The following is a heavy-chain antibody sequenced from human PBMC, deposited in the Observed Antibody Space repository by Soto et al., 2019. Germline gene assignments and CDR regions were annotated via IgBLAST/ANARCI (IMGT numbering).Heavy chain of an antibody. Sequence: QVQLQQWGAGLLKPSETLSLTCAVYGGSFSGYYWSWIRQPPGKGLEWIGEINHSGSTNYNPSLKSRVTISVDTSKNHFSLKLSSVTAADTAVYYCARVKEGTSGWTGGDYWGQGTLVTVS. V-gene: IGHV4-34*01. J-gene: IGHJ4*02. D-gene: IGHD6-19*01. CDR1: GGSFSGYY. CDR2: INHSGST. CDR3: ARVKEGTSGWTGGDY.